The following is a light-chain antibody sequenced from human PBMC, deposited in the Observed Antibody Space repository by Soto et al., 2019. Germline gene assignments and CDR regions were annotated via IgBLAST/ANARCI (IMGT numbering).Light chain of an antibody. J-gene: IGKJ4*01. V-gene: IGKV3-20*01. Sequence: EIVLKQSPDTLSLSPGERATLSCRASQSVRSNYLAWYQQKPGQAPRFLIYDASSRATGIPDRFSGSGSVTDFTLTIRRREPEDFAVYYCHQHGSTPLTFGGGNKVDIK. CDR1: QSVRSNY. CDR3: HQHGSTPLT. CDR2: DAS.